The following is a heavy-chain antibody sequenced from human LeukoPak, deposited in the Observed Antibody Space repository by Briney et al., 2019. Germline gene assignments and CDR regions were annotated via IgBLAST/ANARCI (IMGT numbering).Heavy chain of an antibody. J-gene: IGHJ4*02. V-gene: IGHV1-8*02. CDR2: MNPNSGNT. CDR3: ARYGPYGDYAYY. D-gene: IGHD4-17*01. CDR1: GYTFTSYD. Sequence: ASVKVSCKASGYTFTSYDINWVRQATGQGLEWMGWMNPNSGNTGYAQKFQGRVTMTTDTSTSTAYMELRSLRSDDTAVYYCARYGPYGDYAYYWGQGTLVTVSS.